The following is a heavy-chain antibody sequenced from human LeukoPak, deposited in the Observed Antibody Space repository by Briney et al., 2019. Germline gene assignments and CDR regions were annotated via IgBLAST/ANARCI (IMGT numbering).Heavy chain of an antibody. D-gene: IGHD1-14*01. CDR3: ARDRYQFDY. CDR1: GFTFDDYT. J-gene: IGHJ4*02. CDR2: ISWDGGST. V-gene: IGHV3-43*01. Sequence: GGSLRLSCAASGFTFDDYTMHWVRQAPGKGLEWVSLISWDGGSTYYADSVKGRFTISRDNAKNTLYLQMSSLRAEDTAVYYCARDRYQFDYWGQGTLVTVSS.